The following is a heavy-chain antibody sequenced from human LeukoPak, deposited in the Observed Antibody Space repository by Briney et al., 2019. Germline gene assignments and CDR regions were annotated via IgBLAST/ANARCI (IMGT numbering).Heavy chain of an antibody. CDR2: INGDGSDT. J-gene: IGHJ5*02. V-gene: IGHV3-74*01. Sequence: QPGGSLRLSCAASGFTFSGYWMHWARQSPGKGLVWVSCINGDGSDTRYADSVKGRFTISRDSAKNTLYLQMNSLRVEDTAVYYCARDPRNKGFDPWGQGTLVTVSS. CDR3: ARDPRNKGFDP. D-gene: IGHD1/OR15-1a*01. CDR1: GFTFSGYW.